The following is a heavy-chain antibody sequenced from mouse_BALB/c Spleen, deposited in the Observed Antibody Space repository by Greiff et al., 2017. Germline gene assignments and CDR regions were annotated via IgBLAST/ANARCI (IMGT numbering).Heavy chain of an antibody. CDR1: GYAFTNYL. J-gene: IGHJ4*01. CDR2: INPGSGGT. CDR3: ARSGDGRYAMDY. V-gene: IGHV1-54*01. Sequence: QVQLKESGAELVRPGTSVKVSCKASGYAFTNYLIEWVKQRPGQGLEWIGVINPGSGGTNYNEKFKGKATLTADKSSSTAYMQLSSLTSDDSAVYFCARSGDGRYAMDYWGQGTSVTVSS. D-gene: IGHD2-3*01.